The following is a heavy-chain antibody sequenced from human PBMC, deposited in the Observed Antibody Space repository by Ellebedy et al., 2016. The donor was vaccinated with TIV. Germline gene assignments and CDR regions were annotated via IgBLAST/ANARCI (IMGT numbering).Heavy chain of an antibody. J-gene: IGHJ4*02. CDR3: ARDTGWDFDS. V-gene: IGHV3-33*01. CDR2: IWYDGTDE. Sequence: GESLKISCTASGFTFSSYGMHWVRQAPGKGLEWVAVIWYDGTDEYYGDSLKGRFTISRDNSKNTLYLQMNSLRAEDTAVYYCARDTGWDFDSWGQGTLVTVSS. CDR1: GFTFSSYG. D-gene: IGHD2-8*02.